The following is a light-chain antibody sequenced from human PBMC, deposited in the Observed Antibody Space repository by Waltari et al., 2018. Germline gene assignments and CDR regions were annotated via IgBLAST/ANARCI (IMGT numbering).Light chain of an antibody. CDR2: ETG. CDR1: SPNIGHNY. V-gene: IGLV1-51*01. J-gene: IGLJ2*01. CDR3: GTWDSRMSVGV. Sequence: QSVLTQPPSVSAASGQTVPISCSGSSPNIGHNYVSWYKQFPGTAPKLLLYETGKRPSGVAVRFSGSKSGTSATLDIHGLQTGDEADYYCGTWDSRMSVGVLGGGTKVTVL.